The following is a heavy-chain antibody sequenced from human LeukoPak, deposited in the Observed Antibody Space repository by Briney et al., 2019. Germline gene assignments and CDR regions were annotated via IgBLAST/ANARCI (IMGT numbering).Heavy chain of an antibody. CDR3: ARAAVVVAATPYYFDY. V-gene: IGHV4-30-2*01. J-gene: IGHJ4*02. CDR1: GGSISSGGYS. CDR2: IYHSGST. D-gene: IGHD2-15*01. Sequence: SETLSPTCAVSGGSISSGGYSWSWIRQPPGKGLEWIGYIYHSGSTYYNPSLKSRVTISVDRSKNQFSLKLSSVTAADTAVYYCARAAVVVAATPYYFDYWGQGTLVTVSS.